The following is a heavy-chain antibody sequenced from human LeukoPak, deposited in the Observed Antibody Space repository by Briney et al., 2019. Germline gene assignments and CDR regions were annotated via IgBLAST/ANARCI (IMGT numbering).Heavy chain of an antibody. V-gene: IGHV3-74*01. Sequence: PGGSLRLSCAASGFTFSSYWMHWVRQAPGKGLVWVSRINSDGSTTNYADFVKGRFTISRDNAKNTLYLQMSSLRVEDTAVYYCAKDGWLESGRTPFYFDSWGQGTLVTVSS. CDR2: INSDGSTT. CDR1: GFTFSSYW. J-gene: IGHJ4*02. CDR3: AKDGWLESGRTPFYFDS. D-gene: IGHD3-10*01.